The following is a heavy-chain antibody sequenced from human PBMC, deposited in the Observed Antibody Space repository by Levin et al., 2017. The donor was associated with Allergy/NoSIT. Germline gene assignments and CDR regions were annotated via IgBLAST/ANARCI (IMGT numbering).Heavy chain of an antibody. J-gene: IGHJ6*02. Sequence: ASVKVSCKASGYTFTSYDINWVRQATGQGLEWMGWMNPNSGNTGYAQKFQGRVTMTRNTSISTAYMELSSLRSEDTAVYYCARGRYDYVWGSYYYYYGMDVWGQGTTVTVSS. V-gene: IGHV1-8*01. CDR1: GYTFTSYD. D-gene: IGHD3-16*01. CDR2: MNPNSGNT. CDR3: ARGRYDYVWGSYYYYYGMDV.